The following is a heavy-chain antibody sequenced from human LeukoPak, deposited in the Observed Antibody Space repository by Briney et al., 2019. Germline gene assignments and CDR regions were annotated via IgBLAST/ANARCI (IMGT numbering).Heavy chain of an antibody. CDR2: MYHSGST. D-gene: IGHD2-2*01. CDR1: GYSISSGHY. Sequence: SETLSLTCTVSGYSISSGHYWGWIRQPPGKGLEWIGSMYHSGSTYYNPPLKSRVTISEDTSKNQFSLKLSSVTAADTAVYYCARVWRCSSTSCYVENGDYYMDVWGKGTTVTISS. V-gene: IGHV4-38-2*02. J-gene: IGHJ6*03. CDR3: ARVWRCSSTSCYVENGDYYMDV.